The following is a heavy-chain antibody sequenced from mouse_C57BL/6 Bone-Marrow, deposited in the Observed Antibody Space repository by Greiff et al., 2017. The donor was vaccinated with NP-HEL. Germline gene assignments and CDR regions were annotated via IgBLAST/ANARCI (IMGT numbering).Heavy chain of an antibody. V-gene: IGHV5-12*01. CDR3: ARRQTAQASFAY. J-gene: IGHJ3*01. Sequence: EVMLVESGGGLVQPGGSLKLSCAASGFTFSNYYMYWVRQTPEKRLEWVAYISNGGGSTYYPDTVKGRFTISRDNAKNTLYLQLSRLKSEDTAMYYCARRQTAQASFAYWGQGTLVTVSA. D-gene: IGHD3-2*02. CDR1: GFTFSNYY. CDR2: ISNGGGST.